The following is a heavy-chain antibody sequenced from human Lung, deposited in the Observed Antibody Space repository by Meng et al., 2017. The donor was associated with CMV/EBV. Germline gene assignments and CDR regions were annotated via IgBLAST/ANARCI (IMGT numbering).Heavy chain of an antibody. CDR3: ARGLRVYYDFWSGYPIGGFDY. D-gene: IGHD3-3*01. CDR1: SSYY. CDR2: IYYSGST. Sequence: SSYYWGWIRQPPGKGLEWIGSIYYSGSTYYNPSLKSRLTISVDTSKNQFSLELSSVTAADTAVYYCARGLRVYYDFWSGYPIGGFDYWGQGTLVTVSS. J-gene: IGHJ4*02. V-gene: IGHV4-39*07.